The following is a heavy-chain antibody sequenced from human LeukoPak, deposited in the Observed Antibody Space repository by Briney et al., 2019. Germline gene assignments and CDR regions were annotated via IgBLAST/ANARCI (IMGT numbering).Heavy chain of an antibody. D-gene: IGHD3-16*01. CDR3: ARQVRGCDY. J-gene: IGHJ4*02. CDR1: GYTFTGYY. V-gene: IGHV1-2*04. Sequence: ASVKVSCKASGYTFTGYYMHWVRQAPGQGLEWMGWINPNSGGTNYAQKFQGWVTMTRDTSISTAYMELSSLRSEDTAVYYCARQVRGCDYWGQGTLVTVSS. CDR2: INPNSGGT.